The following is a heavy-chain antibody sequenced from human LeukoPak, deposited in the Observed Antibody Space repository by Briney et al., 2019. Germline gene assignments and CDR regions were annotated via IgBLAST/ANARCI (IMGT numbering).Heavy chain of an antibody. Sequence: GASVNVSCKASGYTFTGYYMHWVRQAPGQGLEWMGWINPNSGGTNYAQKFQGRVTMTRDTSISTAYMELSRLRSDDTAVYYCARFNSGYDGLELDYWGQGTLVTVSS. CDR3: ARFNSGYDGLELDY. V-gene: IGHV1-2*02. J-gene: IGHJ4*02. CDR2: INPNSGGT. CDR1: GYTFTGYY. D-gene: IGHD5-12*01.